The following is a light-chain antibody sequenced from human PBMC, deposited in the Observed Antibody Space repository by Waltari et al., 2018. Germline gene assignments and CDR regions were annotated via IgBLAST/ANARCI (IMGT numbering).Light chain of an antibody. CDR2: GAS. J-gene: IGKJ4*01. CDR3: QQYNQRPLT. Sequence: EIVMTQSPATLSVSRGGSATVSCRASLSIDDSLAWYQQKPGQPPRLLIHGASTRDTGIPVRFSGSGSGTDFTLTITGLQSEDFAVYFCQQYNQRPLTFGRGTKVEIK. CDR1: LSIDDS. V-gene: IGKV3-15*01.